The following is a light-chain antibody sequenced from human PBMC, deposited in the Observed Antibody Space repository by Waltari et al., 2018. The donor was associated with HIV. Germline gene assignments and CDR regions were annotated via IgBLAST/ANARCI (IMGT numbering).Light chain of an antibody. V-gene: IGKV1-39*01. J-gene: IGKJ2*01. Sequence: DIQMTQSPTSLSASVADKVTINCRASQHIGFNVNWYQYKTGRAPRLLIAATSNLQSGVPSRFSGSGFGTHFSLTISGPRSDDFAQYFCQQSHGLQYTFGQGTRLEI. CDR2: ATS. CDR3: QQSHGLQYT. CDR1: QHIGFN.